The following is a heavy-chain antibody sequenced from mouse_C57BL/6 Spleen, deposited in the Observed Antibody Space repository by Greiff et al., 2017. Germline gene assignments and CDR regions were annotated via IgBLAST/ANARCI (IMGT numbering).Heavy chain of an antibody. CDR2: IWSGGST. V-gene: IGHV2-2*01. Sequence: VQRVESGPGLVQPSQSLSITCTVSGFSLTSYGVHWVRQSPGKGLEWLGVIWSGGSTDYNAAFISRLSISKDNSKSQVFFKMNSLQADDTAIYYCANYYVYGGGFAYWGQGTLVTVSA. CDR3: ANYYVYGGGFAY. CDR1: GFSLTSYG. D-gene: IGHD2-1*01. J-gene: IGHJ3*01.